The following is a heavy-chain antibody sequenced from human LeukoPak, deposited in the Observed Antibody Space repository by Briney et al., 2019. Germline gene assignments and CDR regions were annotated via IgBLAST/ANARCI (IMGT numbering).Heavy chain of an antibody. CDR1: GFTFSSYS. CDR3: AKQPGHYGAGSYLES. Sequence: GGSLRLSCAASGFTFSSYSMNWVRQAPGKGLEWVAVITYDGSAQFYAVSVRGRFTISREDSKRTLYLHMENLRPDDTAVYFCAKQPGHYGAGSYLESWGRGTWVTVSS. CDR2: ITYDGSAQ. V-gene: IGHV3-30*18. D-gene: IGHD3-10*01. J-gene: IGHJ5*02.